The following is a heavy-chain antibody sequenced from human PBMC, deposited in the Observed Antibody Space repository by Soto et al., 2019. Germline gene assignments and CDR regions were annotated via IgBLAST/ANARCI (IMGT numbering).Heavy chain of an antibody. CDR2: INPHSGDT. D-gene: IGHD4-17*01. Sequence: QVQLVQSGAEVKKPGASVKVSYVASGYTFTDPYIHWVRQAPGQGLEWMGWINPHSGDTIYAQKFQGRVTLTSDTSSNTAYMELSRLRSDDTAVYYCARGRTVNFYGMDVWGPGTTVTVSS. V-gene: IGHV1-2*02. J-gene: IGHJ6*02. CDR3: ARGRTVNFYGMDV. CDR1: GYTFTDPY.